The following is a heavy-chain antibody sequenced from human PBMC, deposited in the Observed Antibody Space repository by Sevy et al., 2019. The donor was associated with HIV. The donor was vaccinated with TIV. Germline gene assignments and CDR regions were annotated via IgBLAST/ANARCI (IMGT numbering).Heavy chain of an antibody. J-gene: IGHJ6*02. V-gene: IGHV3-7*01. Sequence: GGSLRLSCAASGFTFSSYWMSWVRQAPGKGLEWVANIKQDGSEKYYVDSVKGRFTISRDNAKNSLYLQMNSLRAEDTAVYYCARDRYYYDSNGYYGMLGYYYYYGMDVWGQGTTVTVSS. CDR3: ARDRYYYDSNGYYGMLGYYYYYGMDV. CDR1: GFTFSSYW. CDR2: IKQDGSEK. D-gene: IGHD3-22*01.